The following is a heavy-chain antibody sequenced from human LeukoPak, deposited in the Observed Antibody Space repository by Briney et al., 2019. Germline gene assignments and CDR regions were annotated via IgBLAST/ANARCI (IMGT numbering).Heavy chain of an antibody. Sequence: PGGSLRLSCAGSGFTFSTYEMNWVRQAPGKGLEWISYITSSGSPIYYADSVKGRFTISRDNAKNSLYLQMNSLRVEDTAVYYCARDQWFFDYWGQGTLVTVSS. CDR2: ITSSGSPI. V-gene: IGHV3-48*03. CDR1: GFTFSTYE. J-gene: IGHJ4*02. D-gene: IGHD2-8*01. CDR3: ARDQWFFDY.